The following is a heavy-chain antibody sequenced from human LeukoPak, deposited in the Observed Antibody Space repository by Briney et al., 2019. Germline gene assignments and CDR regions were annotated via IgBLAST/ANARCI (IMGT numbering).Heavy chain of an antibody. CDR3: TRGAFGGVIANFDY. D-gene: IGHD3-16*02. V-gene: IGHV3-49*03. CDR2: IRSKAYGGTT. J-gene: IGHJ4*02. CDR1: GFTFGDYA. Sequence: TGGSLRLSCTASGFTFGDYAMSWFRQAPGKGLEWVGFIRSKAYGGTTEYAASVKGRFTISRDDSKSIAYLQMNSLKTEDTAVYYCTRGAFGGVIANFDYWGQGTLVTVSS.